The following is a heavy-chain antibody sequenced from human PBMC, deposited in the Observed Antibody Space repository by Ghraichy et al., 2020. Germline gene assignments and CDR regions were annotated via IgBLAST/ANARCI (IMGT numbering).Heavy chain of an antibody. V-gene: IGHV1-2*06. Sequence: ASVKVSCKASGYTFTGYYMHWVRQAPGQGLEWMGRINPNSGGTNYAQKFQGRVTMTRDTSISTAYMELSRLRSDDTAVYYCARDLIGPLPGPGFDYWGQGTLVTVSS. D-gene: IGHD3-16*02. J-gene: IGHJ4*02. CDR2: INPNSGGT. CDR1: GYTFTGYY. CDR3: ARDLIGPLPGPGFDY.